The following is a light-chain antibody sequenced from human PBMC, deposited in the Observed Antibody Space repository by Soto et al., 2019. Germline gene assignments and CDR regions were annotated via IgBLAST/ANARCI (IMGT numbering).Light chain of an antibody. Sequence: QPLLTQSPSASASLGASVKLTCTLSSGHSSYAIAWHQQQPEKGPRYLMKLNSDGSHNKGDGIPDRFSGSSSGAERYLTISSLQSEDEADYYCQTWGTGTRGVFGGGTKLTVL. CDR1: SGHSSYA. J-gene: IGLJ3*02. CDR3: QTWGTGTRGV. V-gene: IGLV4-69*01. CDR2: LNSDGSH.